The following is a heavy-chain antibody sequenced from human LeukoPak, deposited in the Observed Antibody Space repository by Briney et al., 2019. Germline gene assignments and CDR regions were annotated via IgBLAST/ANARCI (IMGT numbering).Heavy chain of an antibody. Sequence: SVKVSCKASGGTFSSYAISWVRQAPGQGLEWMGGIIPIFGTANYAQKFQGRVTITTDESTSTAYMELSSLRSEDTAVYYCARVAQGSYYGNDAFDIWGQGTVVTVSS. D-gene: IGHD1-26*01. J-gene: IGHJ3*02. V-gene: IGHV1-69*05. CDR1: GGTFSSYA. CDR2: IIPIFGTA. CDR3: ARVAQGSYYGNDAFDI.